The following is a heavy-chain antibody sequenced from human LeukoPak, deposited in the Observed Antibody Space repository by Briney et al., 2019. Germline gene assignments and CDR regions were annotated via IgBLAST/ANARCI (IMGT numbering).Heavy chain of an antibody. CDR1: GFTFSSYW. CDR3: ARIYLKQASAS. D-gene: IGHD3-10*01. J-gene: IGHJ5*02. CDR2: INEDGSEK. V-gene: IGHV3-7*01. Sequence: PGGSLRLSCAASGFTFSSYWMSWVRQAPGKGLEWVANINEDGSEKYYVDSVKGRFTISRDNAKNSLCLQMNSLRAEDTAVYYCARIYLKQASASWGQGTLVTVSS.